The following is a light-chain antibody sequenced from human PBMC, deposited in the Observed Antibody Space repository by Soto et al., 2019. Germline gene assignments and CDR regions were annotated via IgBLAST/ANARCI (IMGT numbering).Light chain of an antibody. J-gene: IGKJ1*01. CDR3: QQYSDNWT. CDR2: KAS. Sequence: DIQMTQSPSTLSASVGDRVTITCRASQSISSWLAWYQQKPGTAPNLLIYKASTLQGGVPSRFSGSGSGTEFTLTISSLQPDDSAIYYCQQYSDNWTFGQGNKV. CDR1: QSISSW. V-gene: IGKV1-5*03.